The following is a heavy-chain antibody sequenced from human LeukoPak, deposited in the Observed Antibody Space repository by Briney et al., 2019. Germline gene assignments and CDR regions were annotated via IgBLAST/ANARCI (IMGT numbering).Heavy chain of an antibody. J-gene: IGHJ4*02. CDR1: GFILSSYA. V-gene: IGHV3-23*01. CDR3: ASRPSSTWLPYFDH. CDR2: ISGSGGST. Sequence: GRSLRLSCVTSGFILSSYAMNWVRQTPGKGLEWVSGISGSGGSTYYADSVKGRFTISRDNSKNTLYLQMNSLRAEDTAIYHCASRPSSTWLPYFDHWGQGTLVTVSS. D-gene: IGHD6-13*01.